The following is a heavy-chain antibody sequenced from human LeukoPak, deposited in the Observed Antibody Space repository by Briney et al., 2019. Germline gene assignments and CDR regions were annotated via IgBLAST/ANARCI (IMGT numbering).Heavy chain of an antibody. CDR1: GFTFRDYY. D-gene: IGHD5-18*01. CDR3: ARDPSYGGNSDY. CDR2: ISSSGSRI. J-gene: IGHJ4*02. V-gene: IGHV3-11*04. Sequence: GGSLRLSCAASGFTFRDYYMCWIRQAPGKGLEWVSYISSSGSRIYNADSVKGRFTISRDNAKNSLYLQMNSLRAEDTAVYYCARDPSYGGNSDYWGQGTLVTVSS.